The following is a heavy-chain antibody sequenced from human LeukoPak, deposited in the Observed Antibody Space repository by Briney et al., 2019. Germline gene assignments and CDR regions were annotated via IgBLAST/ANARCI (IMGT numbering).Heavy chain of an antibody. CDR1: GFTVSTNY. J-gene: IGHJ3*02. CDR3: ASFYYGGNSDSFEI. Sequence: GGSLRLSCAASGFTVSTNYMSWVRQAPGKGLEWVSAIYRSGSTYYADSVKGRFTISRDNSKNTVYLQMNSLRVEETSFYYCASFYYGGNSDSFEIWGQGTMVTVSS. CDR2: IYRSGST. V-gene: IGHV3-66*01. D-gene: IGHD4-23*01.